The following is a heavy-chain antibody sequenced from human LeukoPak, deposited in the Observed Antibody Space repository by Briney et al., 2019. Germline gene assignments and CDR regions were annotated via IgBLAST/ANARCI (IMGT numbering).Heavy chain of an antibody. D-gene: IGHD3-10*01. CDR3: AVGYYYGSGSYYYFDY. CDR2: IYPGDSDT. Sequence: GASLKISCKGSGYRFTSYGISWVRQMPGKGLEWMGIIYPGDSDTRYSPSFQGQVTISADKSISTAYLQWSSLKASDTAMYYCAVGYYYGSGSYYYFDYWGQGTLVTVSS. CDR1: GYRFTSYG. V-gene: IGHV5-51*01. J-gene: IGHJ4*02.